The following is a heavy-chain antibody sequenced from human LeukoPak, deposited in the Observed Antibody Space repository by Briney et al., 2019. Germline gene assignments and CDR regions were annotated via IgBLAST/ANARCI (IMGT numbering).Heavy chain of an antibody. CDR2: MNPNNGNT. V-gene: IGHV1-8*01. CDR1: GYTFTSYD. D-gene: IGHD1-26*01. Sequence: ASVKVSCKASGYTFTSYDINWVRQATGHGLEWMGWMNPNNGNTQYAQKFQGRVTMSRNTSISTAYMELSSLRSEDTAVYYCASSGWEPYYYYYMDVWGKGTTVTVSS. J-gene: IGHJ6*03. CDR3: ASSGWEPYYYYYMDV.